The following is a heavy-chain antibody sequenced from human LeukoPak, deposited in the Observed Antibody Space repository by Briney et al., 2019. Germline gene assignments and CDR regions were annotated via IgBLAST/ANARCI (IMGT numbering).Heavy chain of an antibody. CDR1: GFTFSSYG. V-gene: IGHV3-33*01. CDR2: IWYDGSNK. D-gene: IGHD4-17*01. Sequence: GGSLRLSCAASGFTFSSYGMHWVRQAPGKGLEWVAVIWYDGSNKYYADSVKGRFTISRDNSKDTLYLQMNSLRAEDAAVYYCARGRGDYEVYFGYWGQGTLVTVAS. CDR3: ARGRGDYEVYFGY. J-gene: IGHJ4*02.